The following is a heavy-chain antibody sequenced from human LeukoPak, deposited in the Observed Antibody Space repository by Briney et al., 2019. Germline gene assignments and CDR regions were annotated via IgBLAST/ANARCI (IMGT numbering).Heavy chain of an antibody. CDR2: INSDGSST. D-gene: IGHD4-17*01. CDR3: ARDYGDGAALFDY. V-gene: IGHV3-74*01. Sequence: GGSLRLSCAASGFTFSSYWMHWVRQAPGKGLVWVSRINSDGSSTSYADSVKGRFTISRGNAKNTLYLQMNSLRAEDTAVYYCARDYGDGAALFDYWGQGTLVTVSS. CDR1: GFTFSSYW. J-gene: IGHJ4*02.